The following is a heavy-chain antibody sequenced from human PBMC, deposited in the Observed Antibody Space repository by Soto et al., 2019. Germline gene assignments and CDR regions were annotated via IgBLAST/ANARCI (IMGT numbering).Heavy chain of an antibody. CDR2: IYYSGST. J-gene: IGHJ6*02. V-gene: IGHV4-39*01. CDR3: ARHIGIAVAGDYYYGMDV. D-gene: IGHD6-19*01. CDR1: GGSISSSSYY. Sequence: PSETLSLTCTVSGGSISSSSYYWGWIRQPPGKGLEWIGSIYYSGSTYYNPSLKSRVTISVDTSKNQFSLKLSSVTAADTAVYYCARHIGIAVAGDYYYGMDVWGQGTTVTVSS.